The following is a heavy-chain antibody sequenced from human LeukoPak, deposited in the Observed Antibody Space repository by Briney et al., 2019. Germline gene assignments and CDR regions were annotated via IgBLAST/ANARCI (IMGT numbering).Heavy chain of an antibody. CDR2: IYYSGST. CDR1: GGSISNSSYY. CDR3: ATSGYSSSWYADYFDY. D-gene: IGHD6-13*01. Sequence: SETLSLTCTVSGGSISNSSYYWGWIRQPPGKGLEWIGSIYYSGSTYYNPSLKSRVTISVDTSKNQFSLKLSSVTAADTAVYYCATSGYSSSWYADYFDYWGQGTLVTVSS. V-gene: IGHV4-39*01. J-gene: IGHJ4*02.